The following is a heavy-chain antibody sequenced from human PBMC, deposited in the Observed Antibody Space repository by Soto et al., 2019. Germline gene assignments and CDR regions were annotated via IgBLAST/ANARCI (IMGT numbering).Heavy chain of an antibody. D-gene: IGHD3-3*01. J-gene: IGHJ6*02. V-gene: IGHV3-33*01. CDR1: GFTFSSYG. Sequence: GGSLRLSCAASGFTFSSYGMHWVRQAPGKGLEWVAVIWYDGSNKYYADSVKGRFTISRDNSKNTLYLQMNSLRAEDTAVYYCARGPYRFWSGYYDPRDHGMDVWGHGTTVTVSS. CDR3: ARGPYRFWSGYYDPRDHGMDV. CDR2: IWYDGSNK.